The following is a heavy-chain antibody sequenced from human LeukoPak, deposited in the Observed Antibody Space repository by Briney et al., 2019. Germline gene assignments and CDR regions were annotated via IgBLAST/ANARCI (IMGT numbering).Heavy chain of an antibody. D-gene: IGHD1-26*01. CDR2: ISGSGGST. J-gene: IGHJ4*02. Sequence: GGTLRLSCAASGFTFSSYGMSWVRQAPGKGLEWVSAISGSGGSTYYADSVKGRFTIFRDNSKNMLYLQMNSLRAEDTAVYYCARGGGYYVGSMNDYWGQGTLVTVSS. CDR1: GFTFSSYG. V-gene: IGHV3-23*01. CDR3: ARGGGYYVGSMNDY.